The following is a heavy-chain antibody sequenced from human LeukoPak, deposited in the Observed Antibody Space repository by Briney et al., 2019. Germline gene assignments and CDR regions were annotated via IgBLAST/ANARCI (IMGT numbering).Heavy chain of an antibody. J-gene: IGHJ5*02. D-gene: IGHD2-15*01. CDR1: GGSISSSDNY. Sequence: SETLSLTCTVSGGSISSSDNYWGWIRQPPGRTLEWIGSLSYSGTSSKYNPSFKSRVTISVDTSKNQFSLKLSSVTAADTAVYYCAGTPNWFDPWGQGTLVTVSS. CDR2: LSYSGTSS. CDR3: AGTPNWFDP. V-gene: IGHV4-39*07.